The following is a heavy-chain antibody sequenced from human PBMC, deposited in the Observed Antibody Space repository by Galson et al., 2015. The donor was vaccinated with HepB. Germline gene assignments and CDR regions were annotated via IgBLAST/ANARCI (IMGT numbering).Heavy chain of an antibody. CDR3: ARDPPGDGDDGLEYFQH. D-gene: IGHD4-17*01. CDR2: ISSSSSYI. Sequence: SLRLSCAASGFTFSSYAMSWVRQAPGKGLEWVSSISSSSSYIYYADSVKGRFTISRDNAKNSLYLQMNSLRAEDTAVYYCARDPPGDGDDGLEYFQHWGQGTLVTVSS. V-gene: IGHV3-21*01. J-gene: IGHJ1*01. CDR1: GFTFSSYA.